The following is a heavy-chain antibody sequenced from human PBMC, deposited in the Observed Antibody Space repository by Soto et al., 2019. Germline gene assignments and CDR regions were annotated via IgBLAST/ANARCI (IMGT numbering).Heavy chain of an antibody. V-gene: IGHV3-23*01. CDR2: ISGSGGST. Sequence: GGSLRLSCAASGFTFSSYAMSWVRQAPGKGLEWVSAISGSGGSTYYADSVKGRFTISRDNSKNTLYLQMNSLRAEDTAVYYCAKGNEIHIVVGPSAMPDYYYYMVCWGKGTTVNVAS. CDR1: GFTFSSYA. CDR3: AKGNEIHIVVGPSAMPDYYYYMVC. D-gene: IGHD2-2*01. J-gene: IGHJ6*03.